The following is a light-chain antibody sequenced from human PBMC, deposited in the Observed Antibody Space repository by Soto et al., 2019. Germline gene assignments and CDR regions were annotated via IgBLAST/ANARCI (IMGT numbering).Light chain of an antibody. V-gene: IGKV1-5*03. CDR2: KAS. CDR1: QTISSW. Sequence: DIQMTQSPSTLSGSVGDRVTITCRASQTISSWLAWYQQKPGKAPKLLSYKASTLKSGVPSRFSGSGSGTEFTLTISILQPDDFATYYCQHYKSYSEAFGQGTKVELK. CDR3: QHYKSYSEA. J-gene: IGKJ1*01.